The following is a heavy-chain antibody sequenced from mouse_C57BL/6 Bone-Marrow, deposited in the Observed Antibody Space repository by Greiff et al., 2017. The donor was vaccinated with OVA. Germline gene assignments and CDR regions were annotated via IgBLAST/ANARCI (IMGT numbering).Heavy chain of an antibody. V-gene: IGHV1-69*01. CDR2: IDPSDSYT. CDR1: GYTFTSYW. D-gene: IGHD2-10*02. Sequence: QVQLPQPGAELVMPGASVKLSCKASGYTFTSYWMHWVKQRPGQGLEWIGEIDPSDSYTNYNQKFKGKSTLTVDKSSSTAYMQLSSLTSEDSAVYYCARWGYCNYPFAYWGQGTLVTVSA. CDR3: ARWGYCNYPFAY. J-gene: IGHJ3*01.